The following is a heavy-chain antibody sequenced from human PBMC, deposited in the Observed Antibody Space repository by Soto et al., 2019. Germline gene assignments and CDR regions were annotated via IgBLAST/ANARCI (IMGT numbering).Heavy chain of an antibody. Sequence: SETLSLTCTVSGGSISSYYWNWIRQPPGKGLEWIGYIYNSGSTNYNPSLKSRVTISVDTSKNQFPLKLTSVTAADTAVYYCAAPPRYWAQGTLVTVSS. CDR2: IYNSGST. D-gene: IGHD6-6*01. CDR3: AAPPRY. CDR1: GGSISSYY. V-gene: IGHV4-59*01. J-gene: IGHJ4*02.